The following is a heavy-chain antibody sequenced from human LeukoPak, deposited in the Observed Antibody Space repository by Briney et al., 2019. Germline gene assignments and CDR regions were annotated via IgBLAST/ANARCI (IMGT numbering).Heavy chain of an antibody. Sequence: SETLSLTCAVYGGSFSGYYWSWIRQPPGKGLEWIGEINHSGSTNYNPSLKSRVTISVDTSKNQFSLKLGSVTAADTAVYYCARGFVIVGAGYYYSMDVWGQGTTVTVSS. CDR3: ARGFVIVGAGYYYSMDV. CDR2: INHSGST. V-gene: IGHV4-34*01. CDR1: GGSFSGYY. D-gene: IGHD3-22*01. J-gene: IGHJ6*02.